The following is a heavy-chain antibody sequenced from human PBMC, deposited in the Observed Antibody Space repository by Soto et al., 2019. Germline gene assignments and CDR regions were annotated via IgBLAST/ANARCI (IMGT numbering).Heavy chain of an antibody. D-gene: IGHD6-19*01. CDR1: GGTFSGYT. Sequence: QVQLVQSGAEVKKPGSSVKVSCKASGGTFSGYTISWVRQAPGQGLEWMGRIIPILGIANYAQKFQGRVTITADKSTSTAYMELSSLRSEDTAVYYCARDKRIAVAGTPYYYYGMDVWGQGTTVTVSS. J-gene: IGHJ6*02. CDR3: ARDKRIAVAGTPYYYYGMDV. CDR2: IIPILGIA. V-gene: IGHV1-69*08.